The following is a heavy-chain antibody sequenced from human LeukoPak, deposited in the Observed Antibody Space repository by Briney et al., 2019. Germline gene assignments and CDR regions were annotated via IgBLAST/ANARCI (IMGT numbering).Heavy chain of an antibody. Sequence: GASVKVSCKASGGTFSSYAISWVRQAPGQGLEWMGGIIPIFGTANYAQKFQGRVTITTDESTSTAYMELSSLRSEDTAVYYCARGALAYCGGDCYSRDAFDIWGQGTMVTVSS. V-gene: IGHV1-69*05. J-gene: IGHJ3*02. CDR3: ARGALAYCGGDCYSRDAFDI. D-gene: IGHD2-21*01. CDR1: GGTFSSYA. CDR2: IIPIFGTA.